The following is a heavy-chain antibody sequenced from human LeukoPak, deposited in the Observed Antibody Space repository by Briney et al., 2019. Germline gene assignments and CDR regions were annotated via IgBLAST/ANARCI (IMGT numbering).Heavy chain of an antibody. CDR1: GGTFSSYA. V-gene: IGHV1-69*13. CDR2: IIPIFGTA. Sequence: ASVKVPCKASGGTFSSYAISWVRQAPGQGLEWMGGIIPIFGTANYAQKFQGRVTITADESTSTAYMELSSLRSEDTAVYYCARALGYCSSTSCSAPGIYYFDYWGQGTLVTVSS. J-gene: IGHJ4*02. D-gene: IGHD2-2*01. CDR3: ARALGYCSSTSCSAPGIYYFDY.